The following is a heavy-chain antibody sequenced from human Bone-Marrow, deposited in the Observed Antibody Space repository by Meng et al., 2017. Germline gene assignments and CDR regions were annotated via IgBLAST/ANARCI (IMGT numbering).Heavy chain of an antibody. CDR1: GGSMSSGNYY. J-gene: IGHJ4*02. CDR3: ARGYSGSLYADY. V-gene: IGHV4-30-4*01. Sequence: QVQLQEPGPGLVEPSQTLSLTCTVSGGSMSSGNYYWSWIRQPPGKGLEWIGYIHHSGSAYYNPSLKSRVSISVDTSKNQFSLNLSSVTAADTAVYYCARGYSGSLYADYWGQGTLVTVSS. D-gene: IGHD1-26*01. CDR2: IHHSGSA.